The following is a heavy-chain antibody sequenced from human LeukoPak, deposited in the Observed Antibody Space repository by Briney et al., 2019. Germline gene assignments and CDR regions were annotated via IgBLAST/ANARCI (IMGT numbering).Heavy chain of an antibody. V-gene: IGHV4-31*03. Sequence: PSETLSLTCTVSGGSVSSGAYYWSWIRQHPGRGLEWIGYISYSGNTYYNPSLRSRASISADTPKSQFSLKLSSTTAADTAVYYCARATVATPSGFDYWGQGTLVTVSS. CDR3: ARATVATPSGFDY. CDR2: ISYSGNT. J-gene: IGHJ4*02. CDR1: GGSVSSGAYY. D-gene: IGHD4-17*01.